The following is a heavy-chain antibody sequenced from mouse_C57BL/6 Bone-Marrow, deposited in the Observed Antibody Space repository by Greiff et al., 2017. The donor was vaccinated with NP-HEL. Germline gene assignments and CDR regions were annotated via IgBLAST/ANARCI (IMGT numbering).Heavy chain of an antibody. CDR2: IRNKANNHAT. D-gene: IGHD2-12*01. V-gene: IGHV6-6*01. CDR1: GFTFSDAW. Sequence: EVKVEESGGGLVQPGGSMKLSCAASGFTFSDAWMDWVRQSPEKGLEWVAEIRNKANNHATYYAESVKGRFTISRDDSKSSVYLQMNSLRAEDTGIYYCTRRSYDYYAMDYWGQGTSVTVSS. J-gene: IGHJ4*01. CDR3: TRRSYDYYAMDY.